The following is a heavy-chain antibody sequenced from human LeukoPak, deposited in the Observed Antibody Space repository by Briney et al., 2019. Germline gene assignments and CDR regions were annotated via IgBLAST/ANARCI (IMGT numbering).Heavy chain of an antibody. CDR2: IYTSGST. CDR3: ARNLHIAAAGAFDY. D-gene: IGHD6-13*01. CDR1: GGSISSYY. V-gene: IGHV4-4*07. Sequence: SETLSLTCTVSGGSISSYYWSWLRQPAGKGLEWIGRIYTSGSTNYNPSLKSRVTISVDTSKNQFSLKLSSVTAADTAVYYCARNLHIAAAGAFDYWGQGTLVTVSS. J-gene: IGHJ4*02.